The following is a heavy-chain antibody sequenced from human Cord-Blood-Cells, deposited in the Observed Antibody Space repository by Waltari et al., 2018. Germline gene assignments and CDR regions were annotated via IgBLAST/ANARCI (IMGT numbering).Heavy chain of an antibody. D-gene: IGHD6-13*01. V-gene: IGHV4-39*07. CDR2: IYYSGST. CDR3: ARHVDSSSWLFDY. J-gene: IGHJ4*02. Sequence: QLQLQESGPGLVKPSETLSLTCTVSGGSISSSSYYWGWIRQPPGKGLEWIGSIYYSGSTYYNPSLKSRVTISVDTSKNQFSLKLSSVTAADTAVYYCARHVDSSSWLFDYWGQGTWSPSPQ. CDR1: GGSISSSSYY.